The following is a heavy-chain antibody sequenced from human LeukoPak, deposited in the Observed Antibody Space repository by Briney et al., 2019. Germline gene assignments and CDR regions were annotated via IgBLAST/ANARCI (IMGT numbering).Heavy chain of an antibody. CDR2: IYYSGST. CDR1: GGSISSYC. D-gene: IGHD5-12*01. Sequence: SETLSLTCTVSGGSISSYCWSWIRQPPGKGLEWIGYIYYSGSTNNNPSLKSRVTISVDTSKNQFSLKLSSVTAADTAVYYCARERDLGGYDHFDYWGQGTLVTVSS. J-gene: IGHJ4*02. CDR3: ARERDLGGYDHFDY. V-gene: IGHV4-59*01.